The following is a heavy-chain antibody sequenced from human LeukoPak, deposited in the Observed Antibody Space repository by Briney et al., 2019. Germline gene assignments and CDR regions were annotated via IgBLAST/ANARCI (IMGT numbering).Heavy chain of an antibody. V-gene: IGHV3-74*01. CDR3: ARDLGYCSGGSCYNLGY. Sequence: GGSLRLSCAASGFTFSSCWMHWVRQAPGKGLVWVSRINSDGSSTSYADSVKGRFTISRDNAKNTLYLQMNSLRAEDTAVYYCARDLGYCSGGSCYNLGYWGQGTLVTVFS. CDR1: GFTFSSCW. J-gene: IGHJ4*02. D-gene: IGHD2-15*01. CDR2: INSDGSST.